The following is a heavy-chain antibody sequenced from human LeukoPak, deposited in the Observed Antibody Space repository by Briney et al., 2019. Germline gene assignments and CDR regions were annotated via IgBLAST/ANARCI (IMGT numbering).Heavy chain of an antibody. CDR1: GFTVSTNC. V-gene: IGHV3-53*04. D-gene: IGHD5-18*01. CDR2: IYSGGTT. J-gene: IGHJ4*02. CDR3: ARVDTVMAYYFDY. Sequence: GGSLRLSCAASGFTVSTNCMTWVRQAPGKGLEWVSTIYSGGTTYYADSVMGRFTISRHNSRNTLYLQMNSLRAEDTAVYYCARVDTVMAYYFDYWGQGTLVTVSS.